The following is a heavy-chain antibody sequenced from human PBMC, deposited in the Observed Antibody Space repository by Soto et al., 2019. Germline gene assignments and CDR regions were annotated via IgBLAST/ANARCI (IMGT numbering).Heavy chain of an antibody. J-gene: IGHJ5*02. CDR2: ISAYTDTP. V-gene: IGHV1-18*01. CDR3: ARVIPGVEAWFDP. CDR1: GYTFTNFG. D-gene: IGHD2-2*01. Sequence: QVQLVQSGAEVKKPGASVKVSCRASGYTFTNFGVTWVRRAPGQGLELMGWISAYTDTPNYAQKFQGRVTMTRDTSTSTAYMDLRSLPSDDTAVYYCARVIPGVEAWFDPWGQGTLVTVSS.